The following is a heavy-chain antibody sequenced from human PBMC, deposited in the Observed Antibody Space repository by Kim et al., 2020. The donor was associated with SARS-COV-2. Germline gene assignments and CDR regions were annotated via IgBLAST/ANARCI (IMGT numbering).Heavy chain of an antibody. V-gene: IGHV3-23*01. CDR2: IGCSDDRT. CDR3: AIDIFRWAFDV. CDR1: GFGVGGNA. D-gene: IGHD3-9*01. Sequence: GGSLRLSCAASGFGVGGNAMAWVRQAPGKGLEWVSAIGCSDDRTDYPDSVKGRFTISRDTSKNSIYMQMNSLRDDDTAVYFCAIDIFRWAFDVCGQGTVV. J-gene: IGHJ3*01.